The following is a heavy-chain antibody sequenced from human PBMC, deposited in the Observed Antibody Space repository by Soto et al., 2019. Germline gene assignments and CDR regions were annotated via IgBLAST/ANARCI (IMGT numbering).Heavy chain of an antibody. J-gene: IGHJ4*02. D-gene: IGHD6-19*01. Sequence: GGSLRLSCAASGFTFNNYAVTWVRQAPGRGLEWVSGISGGGDSTYYADSVKGRFTISRDNSKNMLYLQMNSLRAEDTAVYYCAKDRQWLASFDYWRQGALVTVYS. V-gene: IGHV3-23*01. CDR2: ISGGGDST. CDR3: AKDRQWLASFDY. CDR1: GFTFNNYA.